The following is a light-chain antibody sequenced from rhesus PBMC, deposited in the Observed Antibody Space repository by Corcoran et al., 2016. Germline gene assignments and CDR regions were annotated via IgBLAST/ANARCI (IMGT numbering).Light chain of an antibody. J-gene: IGKJ4*01. Sequence: DIQMTQSPSALSASVGDRVTITCRASENVNNYLNWYQQKPGKAPKLQIYKATTLQRGVPSRFRGSGSGKDYTFTISSLQPEDVATYYCQHGYGTPLTFGGGTKVEIK. CDR3: QHGYGTPLT. V-gene: IGKV1-74*01. CDR2: KAT. CDR1: ENVNNY.